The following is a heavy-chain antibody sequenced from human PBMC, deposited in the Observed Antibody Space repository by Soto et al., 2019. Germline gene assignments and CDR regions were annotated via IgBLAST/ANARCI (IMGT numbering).Heavy chain of an antibody. D-gene: IGHD2-2*03. CDR2: IYHTGIT. CDR1: GDSISSSFW. Sequence: SETLSLMCVVSGDSISSSFWWSWVRQSPGKGLEWIGEIYHTGITNYNPSLKSRVNISVDKSNNEFSLRLSSVTAADTAVYYCARLNGYCVGTSCHGYYGMDVWGQGTTVTVSS. V-gene: IGHV4-4*02. J-gene: IGHJ6*02. CDR3: ARLNGYCVGTSCHGYYGMDV.